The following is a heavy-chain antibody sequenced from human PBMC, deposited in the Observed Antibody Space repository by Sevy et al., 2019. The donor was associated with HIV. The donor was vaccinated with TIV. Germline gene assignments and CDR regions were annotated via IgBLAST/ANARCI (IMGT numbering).Heavy chain of an antibody. Sequence: SETVSLTCTVSGGSISSSSYYWGWIRQPPEKGLEWIGKIYYTGRTYYSPSLKSRVTISVDTSKNQFSLKVNSVTAADTAVYYCARRINTSGRYAFDYWGQGAQVTVSS. D-gene: IGHD6-19*01. V-gene: IGHV4-39*01. J-gene: IGHJ4*02. CDR3: ARRINTSGRYAFDY. CDR2: IYYTGRT. CDR1: GGSISSSSYY.